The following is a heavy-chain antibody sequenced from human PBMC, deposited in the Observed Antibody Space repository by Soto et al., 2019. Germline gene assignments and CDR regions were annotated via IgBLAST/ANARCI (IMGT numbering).Heavy chain of an antibody. V-gene: IGHV4-34*01. CDR3: AKDRHPDGIWTFDY. Sequence: VHLQQWGAGLLRPSETLSLTCTVSGESFGAYYWSWIRQSPGKGLEWIGEVYHSGDTKYNPSLKSRVTISEDPSKNQFSLRMTSMTAADTGVYYCAKDRHPDGIWTFDYWGRGTLVTVSS. CDR1: GESFGAYY. J-gene: IGHJ4*02. CDR2: VYHSGDT. D-gene: IGHD3-9*01.